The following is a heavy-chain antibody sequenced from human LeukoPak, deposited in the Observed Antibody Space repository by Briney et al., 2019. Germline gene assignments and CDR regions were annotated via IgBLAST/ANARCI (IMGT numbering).Heavy chain of an antibody. Sequence: GGSLRLSCAASGFTFSTDAMSWVRQAPGKGLEWVSGISGSGGSTNHADSVKGRFTISRDNSKNTLFLQMNSLRAEDTAVYYCGTHNGYYHYYAMDVWGQGTTVTVSS. CDR2: ISGSGGST. CDR3: GTHNGYYHYYAMDV. V-gene: IGHV3-23*01. J-gene: IGHJ6*02. D-gene: IGHD2-8*01. CDR1: GFTFSTDA.